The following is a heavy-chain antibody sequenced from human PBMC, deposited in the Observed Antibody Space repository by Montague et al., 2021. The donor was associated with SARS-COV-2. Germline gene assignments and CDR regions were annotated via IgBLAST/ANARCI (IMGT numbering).Heavy chain of an antibody. D-gene: IGHD2-15*01. CDR3: ASQEGYGTGGSCCYVY. CDR1: GGSISTYY. Sequence: SETLSLTCSVSGGSISTYYWSWIRQPPGKGLEWIGYIYYSGSTNYNPSLKSRVTISIDTSKNQFSLELSSVTAADMAVYYCASQEGYGTGGSCCYVYWGQGALVTVSS. CDR2: IYYSGST. J-gene: IGHJ4*02. V-gene: IGHV4-59*01.